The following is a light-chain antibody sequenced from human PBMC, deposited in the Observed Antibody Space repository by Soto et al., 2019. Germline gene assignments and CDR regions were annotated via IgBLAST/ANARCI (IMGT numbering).Light chain of an antibody. J-gene: IGKJ2*01. CDR1: QSVSRN. CDR3: QQYGDWPPET. CDR2: GAS. V-gene: IGKV3-15*01. Sequence: EVVLTQSPATLSVSPGDRATLSCRASQSVSRNLAWYQQKPGQDPRLLIYGASTRATGVPARSSGSGSATEFTLSISSLQSEDVAVYYCQQYGDWPPETFGQGTKLEI.